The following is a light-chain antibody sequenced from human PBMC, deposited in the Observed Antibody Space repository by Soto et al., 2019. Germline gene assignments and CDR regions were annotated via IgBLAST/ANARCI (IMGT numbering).Light chain of an antibody. CDR3: QPGSKWPLRFS. Sequence: EIVVTQSPATVSLTTGERATLSCRASQSVSSYLAWYQQKPGQAPRLLIYDASNRATGIPARFSGSGSGTDFTLTISSLEPEDFAVYYCQPGSKWPLRFSFGPVGKVD. V-gene: IGKV3-11*01. CDR2: DAS. CDR1: QSVSSY. J-gene: IGKJ3*01.